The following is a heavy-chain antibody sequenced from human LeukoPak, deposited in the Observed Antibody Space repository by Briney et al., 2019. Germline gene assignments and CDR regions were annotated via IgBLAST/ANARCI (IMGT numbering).Heavy chain of an antibody. J-gene: IGHJ4*02. CDR3: AKAARYFDWFTANFDY. CDR2: ISSSGSTI. CDR1: GFTFSSYE. V-gene: IGHV3-48*03. D-gene: IGHD3-9*01. Sequence: PGGSLRLSCAASGFTFSSYEMNWVRQAPGKGLEWVSYISSSGSTIYYADSVKGRFTISRDNAKNSLYLQMNSLRAEDTALYYCAKAARYFDWFTANFDYWGQGTLVTVSS.